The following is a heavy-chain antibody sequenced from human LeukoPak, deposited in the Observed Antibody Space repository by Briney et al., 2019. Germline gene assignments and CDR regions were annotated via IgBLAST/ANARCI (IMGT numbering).Heavy chain of an antibody. J-gene: IGHJ4*02. D-gene: IGHD2-2*01. Sequence: ASVKVSCKASGYTFTSYGISWVRQAPGQGLEWMGWIGAYNGNTNYAQKLQGRVTMTTDTSTSTAYMELRSLRSDDTAVYYCARDVGSIRKYCSSTSCYEVDYWGQGTLVTVSS. CDR3: ARDVGSIRKYCSSTSCYEVDY. CDR2: IGAYNGNT. CDR1: GYTFTSYG. V-gene: IGHV1-18*01.